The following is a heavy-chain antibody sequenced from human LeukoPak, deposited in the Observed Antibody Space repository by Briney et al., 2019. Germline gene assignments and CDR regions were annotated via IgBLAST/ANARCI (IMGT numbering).Heavy chain of an antibody. CDR2: IYPGDSDT. Sequence: GESLKISCKGSGYSFTSYWIGWVRQMPGKGLEWMGIIYPGDSDTRYSPSFQGQVTISADKSTSTAYLQWSSLKASDTAMYYCARHKGRYSSSIDPWGQGTLVTVSS. J-gene: IGHJ5*02. V-gene: IGHV5-51*01. CDR3: ARHKGRYSSSIDP. D-gene: IGHD6-13*01. CDR1: GYSFTSYW.